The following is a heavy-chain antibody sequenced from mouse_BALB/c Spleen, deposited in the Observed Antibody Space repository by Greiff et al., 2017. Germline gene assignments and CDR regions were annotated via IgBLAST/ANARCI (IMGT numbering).Heavy chain of an antibody. V-gene: IGHV5-6-5*01. J-gene: IGHJ1*01. CDR2: ISSGGST. Sequence: EVKLMESGGGLVKPGGSLKLSCAASGFTFSSYAMSWVRQTPEKRLEWVASISSGGSTYYPDSVKGRFTISRDNARNILYLQMSSLRSEDTAMYYCARDNYYGSSYGYFDVWGAGTTVTVSS. CDR1: GFTFSSYA. CDR3: ARDNYYGSSYGYFDV. D-gene: IGHD1-1*01.